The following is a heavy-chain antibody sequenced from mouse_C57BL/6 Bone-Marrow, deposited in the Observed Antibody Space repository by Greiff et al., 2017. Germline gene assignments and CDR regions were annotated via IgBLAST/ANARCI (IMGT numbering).Heavy chain of an antibody. Sequence: EVKLVESGGGLVKPGGSLKLSCAASGFTFSDYGMHWVRQAPEKGLEWVAYISSGSSTIYYADTVKGRFTISRDNARNTLFLQMTSLRSEDTAMYYCARGTTVVSHGDYFDYWGQGTTLTVAS. CDR3: ARGTTVVSHGDYFDY. V-gene: IGHV5-17*01. J-gene: IGHJ2*01. CDR1: GFTFSDYG. D-gene: IGHD1-1*01. CDR2: ISSGSSTI.